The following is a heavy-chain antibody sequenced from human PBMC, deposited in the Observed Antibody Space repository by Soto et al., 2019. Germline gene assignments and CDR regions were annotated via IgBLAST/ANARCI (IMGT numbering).Heavy chain of an antibody. Sequence: GGSLRLSCAASGFTFDDYAMHWVRQAPGKGLEWVSGISWNSGSIGYADSVKGRFTISRDNAKNSLYLQMNSLRAEDTALYYCAKGPSLSGKGRFDYWGQGTLVTVSS. V-gene: IGHV3-9*01. D-gene: IGHD3-10*01. J-gene: IGHJ4*02. CDR3: AKGPSLSGKGRFDY. CDR1: GFTFDDYA. CDR2: ISWNSGSI.